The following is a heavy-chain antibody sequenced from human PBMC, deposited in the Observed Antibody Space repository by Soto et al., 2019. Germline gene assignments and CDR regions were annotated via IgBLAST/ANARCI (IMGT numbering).Heavy chain of an antibody. Sequence: PGGSLRLSCAASGFTFSSYSMNWVRQAPGKGLEWVSYISSSSSTIYYADSVKGRFTISRDNAKNSLYLQMNSLRAEDTAVYYCARTGYFDSLQNFDYWGQGTLVTVSS. CDR2: ISSSSSTI. D-gene: IGHD3-9*01. J-gene: IGHJ4*02. CDR3: ARTGYFDSLQNFDY. CDR1: GFTFSSYS. V-gene: IGHV3-48*01.